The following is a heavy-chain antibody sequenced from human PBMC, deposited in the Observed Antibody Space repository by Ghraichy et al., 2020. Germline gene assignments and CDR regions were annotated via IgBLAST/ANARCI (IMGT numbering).Heavy chain of an antibody. CDR2: IYYSGST. V-gene: IGHV4-59*01. CDR1: GGSISSYY. CDR3: AREKHSSGWYGFDY. Sequence: SETLSLTCTVSGGSISSYYWSWIRQPPGKGLEWIGYIYYSGSTNYNPSLKSRVTISVDTSKNQFSLKLSSVTAADTAVYYCAREKHSSGWYGFDYWGQGTLVTVSS. D-gene: IGHD6-19*01. J-gene: IGHJ4*02.